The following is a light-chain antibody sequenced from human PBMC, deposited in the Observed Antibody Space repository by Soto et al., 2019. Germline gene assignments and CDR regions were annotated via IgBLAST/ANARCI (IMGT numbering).Light chain of an antibody. CDR2: DAS. V-gene: IGKV1-5*01. J-gene: IGKJ1*01. CDR1: QSISSW. CDR3: QQYNSYPWT. Sequence: DIQMTQSPSTLSASVGDRVTITCRASQSISSWLAWYQQKPGKAPKLLIYDASALESGVPSRFSGSGYGTEFTLTINSLQPDDFATYYCQQYNSYPWTFGQGTKVEIK.